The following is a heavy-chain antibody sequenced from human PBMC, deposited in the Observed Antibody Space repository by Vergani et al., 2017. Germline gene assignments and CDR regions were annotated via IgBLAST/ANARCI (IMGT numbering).Heavy chain of an antibody. CDR1: GFTFSSYG. Sequence: QVQLVESGGGVVQPGRSLRLSCAASGFTFSSYGMHWVRQAPGKGLEWVAVIWYDGSNKYYADSVKGRFTISRDNSKNTLYLQMNSLRAEDTAVYYCARGEGCSGGSCDSQGLFYWGQGTLVTVAS. D-gene: IGHD2-15*01. CDR3: ARGEGCSGGSCDSQGLFY. V-gene: IGHV3-33*01. J-gene: IGHJ4*02. CDR2: IWYDGSNK.